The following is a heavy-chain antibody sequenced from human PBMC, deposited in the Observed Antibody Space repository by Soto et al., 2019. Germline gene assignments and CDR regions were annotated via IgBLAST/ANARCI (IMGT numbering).Heavy chain of an antibody. CDR1: GFTFSSYA. J-gene: IGHJ1*01. V-gene: IGHV3-23*01. CDR3: AKSLSGSLTGYFQH. CDR2: ISGSGGST. Sequence: VGSLRLSCAASGFTFSSYAMSWVRQAPGKGLEWVSAISGSGGSTYYADSVKGRFTISRDNSKNTLYLQMNSLRAEDTAVYYCAKSLSGSLTGYFQHWGQGTLVTSPQ. D-gene: IGHD1-26*01.